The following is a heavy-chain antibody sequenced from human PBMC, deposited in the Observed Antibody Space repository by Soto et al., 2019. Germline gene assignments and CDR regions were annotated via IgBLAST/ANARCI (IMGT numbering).Heavy chain of an antibody. J-gene: IGHJ4*02. Sequence: QVQLVESGGGVVQPGRSLRLSCAASGFTFSSYGMHWVRQAPDKGLEWVAVIWYDGSNKYYADSVKGRFTISRDNSKNTMYLQMNSLRAEDTAVYYCARGGITMMGIDYWGQGTLVTVSS. CDR1: GFTFSSYG. CDR2: IWYDGSNK. CDR3: ARGGITMMGIDY. D-gene: IGHD3-22*01. V-gene: IGHV3-33*01.